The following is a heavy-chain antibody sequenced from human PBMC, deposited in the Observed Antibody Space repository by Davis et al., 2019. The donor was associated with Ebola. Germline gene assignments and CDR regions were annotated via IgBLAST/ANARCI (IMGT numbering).Heavy chain of an antibody. CDR2: FYHSGST. V-gene: IGHV4-30-2*01. J-gene: IGHJ5*02. CDR3: ARDGSVDP. D-gene: IGHD2-15*01. CDR1: GGSINSGGYS. Sequence: PSETLSLTCAVSGGSINSGGYSWSWIRQPPGKGLEWIAYFYHSGSTYYNPSLKSRVTISVDTSKNQFSLKLSSVTAADTAVYYCARDGSVDPWGQGTLVTVSS.